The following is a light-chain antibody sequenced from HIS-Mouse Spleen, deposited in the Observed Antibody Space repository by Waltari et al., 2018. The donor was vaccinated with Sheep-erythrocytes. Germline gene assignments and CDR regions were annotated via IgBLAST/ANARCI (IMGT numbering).Light chain of an antibody. CDR3: QQFNNYPRT. CDR2: DAS. V-gene: IGKV1D-13*01. J-gene: IGKJ1*01. Sequence: AIQLTQSPSSLSASVGDRVTITCRGSQGISSALAWHQQKPGKAPKLLIYDASSLESGVPSRFSGSGSGTDFTLTISSLQPEDFATYYCQQFNNYPRTFGQGTKVEIK. CDR1: QGISSA.